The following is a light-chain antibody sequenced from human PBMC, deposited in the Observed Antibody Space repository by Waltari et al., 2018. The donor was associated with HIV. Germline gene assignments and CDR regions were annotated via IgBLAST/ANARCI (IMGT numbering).Light chain of an antibody. CDR1: NFGVKY. CDR2: QDN. Sequence: YEVPQPPSLSVSPGLTASITCSGDNFGVKYACWSQQTPGQSPVLVIYQDNKLPSGIPERFSGSNSGNTATLTISETQAMDEANYYCLAWDIDTVIFGGGTKLAVL. V-gene: IGLV3-1*01. J-gene: IGLJ2*01. CDR3: LAWDIDTVI.